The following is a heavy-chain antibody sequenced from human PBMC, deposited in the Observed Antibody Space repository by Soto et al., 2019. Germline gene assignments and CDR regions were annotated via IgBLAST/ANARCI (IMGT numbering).Heavy chain of an antibody. V-gene: IGHV4-30-4*01. CDR1: GVPISTDDYY. CDR3: AARHFWSGPWTDTRLDY. CDR2: IYYSGST. Sequence: SETLSLTCTVSGVPISTDDYYWTWIRQPPGKGLEWIGYIYYSGSTYYNWSLKSRVTISIDTSKNQFSLNLSSVTAADTAVYYCAARHFWSGPWTDTRLDYWGQGTLVTVSS. J-gene: IGHJ4*02. D-gene: IGHD3-3*02.